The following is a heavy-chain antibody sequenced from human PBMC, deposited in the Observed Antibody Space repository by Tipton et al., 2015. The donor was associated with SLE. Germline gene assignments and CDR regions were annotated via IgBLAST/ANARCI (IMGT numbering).Heavy chain of an antibody. J-gene: IGHJ5*02. CDR3: VREIRAHIGMIADDP. D-gene: IGHD2-21*01. V-gene: IGHV3-23*01. CDR2: ILGSGDDA. Sequence: SLRLSCAASGFTVSRFGMSWVRQTPGKGLEWVSTILGSGDDAFHADSVKGRLTISRVNSKNTRYLQMNSLRVEDTAGYYCVREIRAHIGMIADDPWGQGTRVSVSS. CDR1: GFTVSRFG.